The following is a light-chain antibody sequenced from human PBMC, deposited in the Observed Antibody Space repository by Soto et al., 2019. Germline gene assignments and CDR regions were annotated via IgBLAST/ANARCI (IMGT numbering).Light chain of an antibody. CDR1: SSDVGGYND. Sequence: VLNQPAYVSGSTGQSITIYCTGTSSDVGGYNDVAWYQQHPGKAPKLMIYDVSDRPSGVSNRFSGSKSGNKASLTVSGLQAEDEADYYCSSYTSSTGVFGTGTKVTVL. CDR3: SSYTSSTGV. CDR2: DVS. J-gene: IGLJ1*01. V-gene: IGLV2-14*01.